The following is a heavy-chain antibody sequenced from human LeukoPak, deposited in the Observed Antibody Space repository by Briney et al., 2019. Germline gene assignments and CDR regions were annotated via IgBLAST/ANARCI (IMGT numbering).Heavy chain of an antibody. Sequence: GGSLRLSCAVSGFTFSSHAMTWVRQVPGKGLQWVSSISISGDDTHYADSVKGRFTIPRDNSRNTLYLQMNSLRADDTAVYYCANEIRPNDYWGQGTLVTVSS. CDR1: GFTFSSHA. V-gene: IGHV3-23*01. CDR2: ISISGDDT. CDR3: ANEIRPNDY. J-gene: IGHJ4*02.